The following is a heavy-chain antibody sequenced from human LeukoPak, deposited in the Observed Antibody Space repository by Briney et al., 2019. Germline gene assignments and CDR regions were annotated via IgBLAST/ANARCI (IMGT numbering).Heavy chain of an antibody. V-gene: IGHV3-23*01. CDR1: SYX. J-gene: IGHJ4*02. Sequence: SYXXSXVRQAPXKXXEWVSAISGSGGSTYYADSVKGRFTISRXNSRXTLYLQMNSLRAEDTAVYHXXXXXXXXXXYSWGQXTXVTVSS. CDR2: ISGSGGST. CDR3: XXXXXXXXXYS.